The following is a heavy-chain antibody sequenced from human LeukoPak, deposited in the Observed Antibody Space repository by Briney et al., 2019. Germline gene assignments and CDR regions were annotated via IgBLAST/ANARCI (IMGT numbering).Heavy chain of an antibody. J-gene: IGHJ4*02. CDR1: GYTFTGYY. CDR3: ARGQKAGSTMVRGVIVPTDY. Sequence: ASVKVSCKASGYTFTGYYMHWVRQAPGQGLEWMGWINPNGGGTNYAQKFQGRVTMTRDTSISTAYMELSRLRSDDTAVYYCARGQKAGSTMVRGVIVPTDYWGQGTLVTVSS. D-gene: IGHD3-10*01. CDR2: INPNGGGT. V-gene: IGHV1-2*02.